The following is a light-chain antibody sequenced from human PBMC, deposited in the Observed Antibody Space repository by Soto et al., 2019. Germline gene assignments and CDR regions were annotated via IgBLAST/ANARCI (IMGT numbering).Light chain of an antibody. CDR3: QQYNNWPLYT. V-gene: IGKV3-15*01. J-gene: IGKJ2*01. Sequence: EIVLTQSPGTLSLSPGESATLSCRASQSISSSFFAWYQHKPGQAPRLLIYGASTRATGIPARFSGSGSGTEFTLTISSLQSEDFAVYYCQQYNNWPLYTFGQGTKLEIK. CDR1: QSISSS. CDR2: GAS.